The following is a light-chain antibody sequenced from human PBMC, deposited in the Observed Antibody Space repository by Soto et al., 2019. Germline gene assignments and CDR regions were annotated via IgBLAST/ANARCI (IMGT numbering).Light chain of an antibody. J-gene: IGKJ1*01. CDR2: KAS. Sequence: DIPMTQSPSTLSASVGDRVTITCRASQSISSWLAWYQQKSGKAPKLLIYKASSIESGVPSRLSGSRSGTEFTLTISSLQPDDFATYFCQQYNSYPWTFGQGTKVEIK. CDR3: QQYNSYPWT. CDR1: QSISSW. V-gene: IGKV1-5*03.